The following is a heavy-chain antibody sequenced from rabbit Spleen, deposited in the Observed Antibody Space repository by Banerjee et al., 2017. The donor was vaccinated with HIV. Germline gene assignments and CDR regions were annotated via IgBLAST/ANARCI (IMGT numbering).Heavy chain of an antibody. CDR1: GFSFSSDYW. CDR3: ARDAGTSFSTYGMDL. V-gene: IGHV1S45*01. J-gene: IGHJ6*01. D-gene: IGHD8-1*01. Sequence: QEQLEESGGDLVKPEGSLTLTCTASGFSFSSDYWICWVRQAPGKGLEWIACIYAGSSGSTHYASWAKGRFTISKTSSTTVTLQMTSLTVADTATYFCARDAGTSFSTYGMDLWGPGTLVTVS. CDR2: IYAGSSGST.